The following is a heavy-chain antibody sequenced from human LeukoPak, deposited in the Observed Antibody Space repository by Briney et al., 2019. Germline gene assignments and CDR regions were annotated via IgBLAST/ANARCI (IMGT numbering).Heavy chain of an antibody. D-gene: IGHD5-24*01. CDR3: ARDSGGGWLQPHNWFDP. V-gene: IGHV3-7*01. J-gene: IGHJ5*02. Sequence: QAGGSLRLSCAASGFTFGSYWMSWIRQAPGKGLEWVANIKQDGSEKYYVDSVKGRFTISRDNAKNSLYLQMNSLRAEDTAVYYCARDSGGGWLQPHNWFDPWGQGTLVTVSS. CDR1: GFTFGSYW. CDR2: IKQDGSEK.